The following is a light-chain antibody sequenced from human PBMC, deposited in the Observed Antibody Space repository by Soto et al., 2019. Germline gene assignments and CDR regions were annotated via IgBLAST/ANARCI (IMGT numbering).Light chain of an antibody. CDR1: QSISSSY. V-gene: IGKV3-15*01. J-gene: IGKJ5*01. Sequence: EVVLTQSPDTVSLSPGERATLSCRASQSISSSYFAWYQQKPGQSPRLLIYGASSRATGIPVRFSGSGSGTEFTLTISSLQSEDFAVYYCQQYNNWPFITFGQGTRLEIK. CDR3: QQYNNWPFIT. CDR2: GAS.